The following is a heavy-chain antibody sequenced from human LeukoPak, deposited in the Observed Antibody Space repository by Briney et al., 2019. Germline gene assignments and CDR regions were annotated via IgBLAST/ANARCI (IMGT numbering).Heavy chain of an antibody. Sequence: GGSLRLSCAASGFTFSSYRMNWVRQAPGKGLEWVSSISSSSSYIYYADSVKGRFTISRDNAKNSLYLQMNSLRAEDTAVYYCARATVWFGELSGFDYWGQGTLVTVSS. J-gene: IGHJ4*02. D-gene: IGHD3-10*01. V-gene: IGHV3-21*01. CDR3: ARATVWFGELSGFDY. CDR1: GFTFSSYR. CDR2: ISSSSSYI.